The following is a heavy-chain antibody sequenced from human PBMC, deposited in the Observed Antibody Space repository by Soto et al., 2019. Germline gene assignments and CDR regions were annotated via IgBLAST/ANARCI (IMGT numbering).Heavy chain of an antibody. CDR1: GFTFNSYW. CDR3: ARGDYYDGSGSFADAFDI. D-gene: IGHD3-22*01. CDR2: IKQDGSEK. J-gene: IGHJ3*02. Sequence: VGSLRLSCAASGFTFNSYWMSWVRQAPGKGLEWVANIKQDGSEKFYVDSVKGRFTISRDNAKNSLHLQMNSLRTEDTAVYYCARGDYYDGSGSFADAFDIWGLGTMVTVS. V-gene: IGHV3-7*05.